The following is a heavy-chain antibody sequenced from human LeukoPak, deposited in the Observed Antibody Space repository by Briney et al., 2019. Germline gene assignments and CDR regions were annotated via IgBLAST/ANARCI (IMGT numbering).Heavy chain of an antibody. V-gene: IGHV3-23*01. Sequence: PAGGSPRLSCAASGFTFSSYAMSWVRQAPGKGLEWVSAISGSGGSTYYADSVKGRFTISRDNAKNSLYLQMNSLRAEDTALYYCARDWYHSSGWYSGYFDYWGQGTLVTVSS. CDR2: ISGSGGST. J-gene: IGHJ4*02. D-gene: IGHD6-19*01. CDR1: GFTFSSYA. CDR3: ARDWYHSSGWYSGYFDY.